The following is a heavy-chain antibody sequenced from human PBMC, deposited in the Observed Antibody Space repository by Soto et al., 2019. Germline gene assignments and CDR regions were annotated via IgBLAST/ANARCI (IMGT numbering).Heavy chain of an antibody. V-gene: IGHV1-69*01. CDR1: GGTFSSYA. CDR3: AREERELLLRNWYFDL. J-gene: IGHJ2*01. Sequence: QVQLVQSGAEEKKPGSSVKVSCKASGGTFSSYAISWVRQAPGQGLEWMGGIIPIFGTANYAQKFQGRVTITADESTSTAYMELSSLRSEHTAVYYCAREERELLLRNWYFDLWGRGTLVTVSS. D-gene: IGHD1-26*01. CDR2: IIPIFGTA.